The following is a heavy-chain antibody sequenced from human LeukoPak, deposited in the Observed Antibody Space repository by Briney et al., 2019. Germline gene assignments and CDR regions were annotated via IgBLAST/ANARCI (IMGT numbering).Heavy chain of an antibody. J-gene: IGHJ5*02. V-gene: IGHV3-30*02. CDR3: AKDLGLFDP. CDR2: IRYDGSNT. CDR1: GFIFSTHG. Sequence: PGGSLRLSCTASGFIFSTHGMHWVRQAPGKGLEWVALIRYDGSNTYYADSVKGRFTISRDNSKNTVYLQMNSLRAEDTAVYYCAKDLGLFDPWGQGTLVTVSS.